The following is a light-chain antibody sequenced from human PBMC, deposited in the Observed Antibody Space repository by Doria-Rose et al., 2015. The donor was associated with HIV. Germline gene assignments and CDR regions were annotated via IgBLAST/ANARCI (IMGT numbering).Light chain of an antibody. CDR2: TAS. Sequence: TQSPSTLSASVGDSVTITCRASQSITRWLAWYQQKPEKAPKLLIYTASLLESGLPSRFSGSGSGTEFTLTISSLQPDDFAAYYGQQYNSYSPWTFGPGTKLEIK. CDR1: QSITRW. CDR3: QQYNSYSPWT. V-gene: IGKV1-5*03. J-gene: IGKJ2*02.